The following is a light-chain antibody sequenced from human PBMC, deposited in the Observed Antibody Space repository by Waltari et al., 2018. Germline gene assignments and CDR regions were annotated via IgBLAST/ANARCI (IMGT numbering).Light chain of an antibody. J-gene: IGKJ1*01. V-gene: IGKV3-20*01. CDR3: QHYLRLPVT. CDR2: GAS. Sequence: EIVLTQSPGTLSLPPGQTATLSCRARQSVGRTLAWYQQKSGRAPRLLLYGASIRATGIPDRFSGSGSGTDFSLTIREVEPEDFAVYHCQHYLRLPVTFGQGTKVEI. CDR1: QSVGRT.